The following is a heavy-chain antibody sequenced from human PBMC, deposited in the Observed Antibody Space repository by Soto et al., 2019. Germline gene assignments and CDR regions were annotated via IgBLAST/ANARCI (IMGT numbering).Heavy chain of an antibody. Sequence: ASVKVSCKASGYTFTSYGISWVRQAPGQGLEWMGWISAYNGNTNYAQKLQGRVTMTTDTSTSTAYMELRSLRSDDTAVYYCASSPRNIAAATLPHWFDPWGQGTLVTVSS. CDR2: ISAYNGNT. V-gene: IGHV1-18*01. J-gene: IGHJ5*02. CDR1: GYTFTSYG. D-gene: IGHD6-13*01. CDR3: ASSPRNIAAATLPHWFDP.